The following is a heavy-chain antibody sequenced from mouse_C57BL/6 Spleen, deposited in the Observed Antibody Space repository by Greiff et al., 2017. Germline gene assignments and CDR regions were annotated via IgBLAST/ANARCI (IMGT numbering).Heavy chain of an antibody. CDR3: ASSYGNSLAY. J-gene: IGHJ3*01. D-gene: IGHD2-1*01. Sequence: VQLQQSGPELVKPGASVKIPCKASGYTFTDYNMDWVKQSHGKSLEWIGDINPNNGGTIYNQKFKGKATLTVDKSSSTAYMELRSLTSEDTAVYYCASSYGNSLAYWGQGTLVTVSA. CDR1: GYTFTDYN. V-gene: IGHV1-18*01. CDR2: INPNNGGT.